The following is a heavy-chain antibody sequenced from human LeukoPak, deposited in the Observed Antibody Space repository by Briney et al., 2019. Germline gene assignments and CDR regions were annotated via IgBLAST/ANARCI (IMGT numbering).Heavy chain of an antibody. D-gene: IGHD2-2*01. J-gene: IGHJ6*03. V-gene: IGHV4-34*01. CDR2: INHSGST. CDR3: ARGPRIVVVPAAKYYYYYYMDV. CDR1: GGSFSGYY. Sequence: PSETLSLTCAVYGGSFSGYYWSWIRQPPGKGLEWIGEINHSGSTNYNPSLKSRVTISVDTSKNQFSLKLSSVTAADTAVYHCARGPRIVVVPAAKYYYYYYMDVWGKGTTVTVSS.